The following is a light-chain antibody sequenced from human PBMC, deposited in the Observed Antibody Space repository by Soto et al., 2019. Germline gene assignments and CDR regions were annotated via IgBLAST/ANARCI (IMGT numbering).Light chain of an antibody. Sequence: EIVLTQSPGTLSLSPGERATLSCRASERIGSNYLAWYQQKPGQAPRLLIYGASTRAAGTPDRFSGSGSGTDFTLTISRLEPEDFALFYCQQYSRSLPWTFGQGTKVAI. CDR2: GAS. CDR1: ERIGSNY. CDR3: QQYSRSLPWT. J-gene: IGKJ1*01. V-gene: IGKV3-20*01.